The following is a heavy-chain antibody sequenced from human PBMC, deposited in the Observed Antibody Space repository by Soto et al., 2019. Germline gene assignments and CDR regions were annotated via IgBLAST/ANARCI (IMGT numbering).Heavy chain of an antibody. CDR1: GFTFSIYG. V-gene: IGHV3-30*18. Sequence: GGSLRLSCAASGFTFSIYGMHWVRQAPGKGLEWVAVISYDGSNKYYADSVKGRFTISRDNSKNTLYLQMNSLRAEDTAVYYCAKDGGLLWFGESLGYFDYWGQGTLVTVSS. J-gene: IGHJ4*02. CDR3: AKDGGLLWFGESLGYFDY. CDR2: ISYDGSNK. D-gene: IGHD3-10*01.